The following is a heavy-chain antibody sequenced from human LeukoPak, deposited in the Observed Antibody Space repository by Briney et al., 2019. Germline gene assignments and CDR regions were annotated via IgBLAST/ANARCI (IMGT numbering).Heavy chain of an antibody. CDR3: TRVSVHGYSDY. Sequence: GSLRLSCAASGFTFDDYGMSWIRQPPGKGLEWIGYIYYSGSTKYNPSLKSRVTISVDTSKNQFSLKLSSVTAADTAVYYCTRVSVHGYSDYWGQGTLVTVSS. CDR1: GFTFDDYG. D-gene: IGHD3-10*01. J-gene: IGHJ4*02. CDR2: IYYSGST. V-gene: IGHV4-59*01.